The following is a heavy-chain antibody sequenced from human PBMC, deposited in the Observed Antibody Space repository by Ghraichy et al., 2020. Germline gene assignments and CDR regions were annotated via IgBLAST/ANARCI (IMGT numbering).Heavy chain of an antibody. CDR2: INENGST. D-gene: IGHD3-9*01. J-gene: IGHJ4*02. Sequence: SETLSLTCAVYGVSFSGYYLSWIRQPPGKGLEWIGEINENGSTNYNPSLKSRVTISIDTSKNQFSLKLSSVTAADTAVYYCARGEYYDVLTGVKYYFDYWGQGTLVTASS. CDR3: ARGEYYDVLTGVKYYFDY. CDR1: GVSFSGYY. V-gene: IGHV4-34*01.